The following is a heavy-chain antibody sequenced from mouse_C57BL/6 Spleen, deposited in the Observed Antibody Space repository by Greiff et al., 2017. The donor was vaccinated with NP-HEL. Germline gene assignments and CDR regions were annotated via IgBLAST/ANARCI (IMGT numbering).Heavy chain of an antibody. J-gene: IGHJ4*01. Sequence: VQLKQSGPELVKPGASVKIPCKASGYTFTDYNMDWVKQSHGKSLEWIGDINPNNGGTIYNQKFKGKATLTVDKSSSTAYMELRSLTSEDTAVYYCARGIGFDYYGSSSYYYAMDYWGQGTSVTVSS. CDR1: GYTFTDYN. CDR3: ARGIGFDYYGSSSYYYAMDY. D-gene: IGHD1-1*01. V-gene: IGHV1-18*01. CDR2: INPNNGGT.